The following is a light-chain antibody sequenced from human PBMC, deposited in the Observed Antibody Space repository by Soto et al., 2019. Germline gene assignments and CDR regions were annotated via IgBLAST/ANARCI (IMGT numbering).Light chain of an antibody. CDR3: NSYGGNTNVV. Sequence: QSALTQPPSASGSPGQSVTISCTGTSSDVGDYDFVSWYQQHPGKAPKILIYEVSKRASGVPDRFSGSKSGNTASLTVSGLQPDDEADYYCNSYGGNTNVVFGGGTQLTVL. CDR2: EVS. CDR1: SSDVGDYDF. V-gene: IGLV2-8*01. J-gene: IGLJ2*01.